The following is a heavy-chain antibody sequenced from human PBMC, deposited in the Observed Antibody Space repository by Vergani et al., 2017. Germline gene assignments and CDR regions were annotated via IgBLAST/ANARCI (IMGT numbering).Heavy chain of an antibody. V-gene: IGHV3-23*01. CDR2: ISSDGGST. CDR1: GFTFSSHA. J-gene: IGHJ4*02. D-gene: IGHD3-22*01. CDR3: AGPQGTSAYYYGGFDY. Sequence: EVQLLQSEGAVVQPGGSLRLSCVASGFTFSSHAMSWVRQGHGQGLEWVSTISSDGGSTYYADSVKGRFTISRDNSKNPLSLQMNSLTAEDTAIYYCAGPQGTSAYYYGGFDYWGQGILVTVSS.